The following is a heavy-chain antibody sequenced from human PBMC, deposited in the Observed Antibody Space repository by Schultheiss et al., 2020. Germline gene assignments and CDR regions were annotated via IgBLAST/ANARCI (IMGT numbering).Heavy chain of an antibody. Sequence: SETLSLTCTVSGGSVSSGSYYWSWIRQPPGKGLEWVDYVFDNGSPNYNPSLKSRVTISVDTSRNQFSLKLSSVTAADTAVYYCARDRGSRSWFGDPTRKGGYGMDVWGQGTTVTVSS. CDR2: VFDNGSP. J-gene: IGHJ6*02. V-gene: IGHV4-61*01. CDR1: GGSVSSGSYY. D-gene: IGHD3-10*01. CDR3: ARDRGSRSWFGDPTRKGGYGMDV.